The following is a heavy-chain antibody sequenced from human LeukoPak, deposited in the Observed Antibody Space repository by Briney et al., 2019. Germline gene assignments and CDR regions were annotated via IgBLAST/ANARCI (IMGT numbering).Heavy chain of an antibody. D-gene: IGHD1-26*01. CDR3: AKFQWELLTFDY. V-gene: IGHV3-23*01. J-gene: IGHJ4*02. Sequence: PGGSLRLSCAASGFTFSSYAMSWVRQAPGKGRERVSAISGSGGSTYYADSVKGRFTISRDNSKNTLYLQMNSLRAEDTAVYYCAKFQWELLTFDYWGQGTLVTVSS. CDR1: GFTFSSYA. CDR2: ISGSGGST.